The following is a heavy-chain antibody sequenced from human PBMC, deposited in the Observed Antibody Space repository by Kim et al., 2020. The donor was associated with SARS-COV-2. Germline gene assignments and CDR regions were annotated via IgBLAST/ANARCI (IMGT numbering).Heavy chain of an antibody. CDR2: IDPSDSYT. CDR1: GYSFTSYW. D-gene: IGHD1-26*01. J-gene: IGHJ5*02. Sequence: GESLKISCKGSGYSFTSYWISWVRQMPGKGLEWMGRIDPSDSYTNYSPSFQGHVTISADKSISTAYLQWSSLKASDTAMYYCARQVGAYSGSYYVWFDPWGQGTLVTVSS. CDR3: ARQVGAYSGSYYVWFDP. V-gene: IGHV5-10-1*01.